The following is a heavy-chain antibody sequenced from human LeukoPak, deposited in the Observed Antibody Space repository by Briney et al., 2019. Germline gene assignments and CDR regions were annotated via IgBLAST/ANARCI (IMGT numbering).Heavy chain of an antibody. J-gene: IGHJ4*02. V-gene: IGHV3-23*01. CDR1: GFTFSNYA. CDR2: ISGSGGST. CDR3: AKDWMSMIINYFDY. D-gene: IGHD3-16*01. Sequence: PGGSLRLSCVASGFTFSNYAMSWVRQTPGKGLEWVSSISGSGGSTHYADSVKGRFTISRDNSKNILYLQMNSLRAEDTAVYYCAKDWMSMIINYFDYWGQGTLVTVSS.